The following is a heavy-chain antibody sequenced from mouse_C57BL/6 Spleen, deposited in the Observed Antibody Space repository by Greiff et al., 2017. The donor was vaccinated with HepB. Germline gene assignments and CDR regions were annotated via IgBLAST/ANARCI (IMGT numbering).Heavy chain of an antibody. CDR3: ASAGRGGFDY. Sequence: EVQLQQSGAELVKPGASVKLSCTASGFNIKDYYMHWVKQRTEQGLEWIGRIDPEDGDTKYAPKFQGKATITADTSSNTAYLQLSSLTSEDTAVYYCASAGRGGFDYWGQGTTLTVSS. V-gene: IGHV14-2*01. CDR1: GFNIKDYY. D-gene: IGHD6-1*01. J-gene: IGHJ2*01. CDR2: IDPEDGDT.